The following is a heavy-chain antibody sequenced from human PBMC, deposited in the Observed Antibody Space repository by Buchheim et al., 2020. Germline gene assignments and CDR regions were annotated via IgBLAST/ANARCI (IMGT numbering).Heavy chain of an antibody. D-gene: IGHD3-16*01. V-gene: IGHV3-7*01. J-gene: IGHJ4*02. CDR1: GFTFSTQW. CDR3: AFGGTGVFEF. CDR2: IKEDGSER. Sequence: EVQLVESGGDLVQPGGSLRLSCAASGFTFSTQWMSWVRQAPGKGLEWVANIKEDGSERNYVDSVKGRFTISRDNAKNSLYLQMNNLRAEDTAAYYCAFGGTGVFEFWGQGTL.